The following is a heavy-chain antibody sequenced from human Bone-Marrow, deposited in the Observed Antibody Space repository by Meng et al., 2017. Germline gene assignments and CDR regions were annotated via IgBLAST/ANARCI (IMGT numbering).Heavy chain of an antibody. Sequence: GESLKISCAASGFTFNRYDMHWVRQATGKGLEWVSAFGSAGDTYYPNSMKGRFTVSRDNSKNTVYLQMDSLRDEDMAVYYCARRGMEVAAVDYWGQGTLVTVSS. CDR2: FGSAGDT. CDR1: GFTFNRYD. CDR3: ARRGMEVAAVDY. J-gene: IGHJ4*02. D-gene: IGHD6-19*01. V-gene: IGHV3-13*01.